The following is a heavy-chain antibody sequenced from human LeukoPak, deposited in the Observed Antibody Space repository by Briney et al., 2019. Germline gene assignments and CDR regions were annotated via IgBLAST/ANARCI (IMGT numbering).Heavy chain of an antibody. D-gene: IGHD4-11*01. CDR2: INSDGSST. Sequence: GRSLRLSCAASGFTFSSCGMHWVRQAPGKGLVWVSRINSDGSSTSYADSVKGRFTISRDNAKNTLYLQMNSLRAEDTAVYYCARGRYPTTANYFDYWGQGTLVTVSS. J-gene: IGHJ4*02. V-gene: IGHV3-74*01. CDR3: ARGRYPTTANYFDY. CDR1: GFTFSSCG.